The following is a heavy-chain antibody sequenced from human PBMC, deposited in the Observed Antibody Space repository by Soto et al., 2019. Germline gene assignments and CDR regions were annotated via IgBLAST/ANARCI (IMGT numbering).Heavy chain of an antibody. CDR2: IGPESGAT. CDR3: GRGRSGQIVVFY. J-gene: IGHJ4*02. V-gene: IGHV1-2*02. D-gene: IGHD1-26*01. CDR1: GYTFTGHY. Sequence: ASVKVSCKASGYTFTGHYIHWLRQAPEQGPEWMGEIGPESGATRYAQKFQGRVTMTRDTSITTVYMELKNLSPDDTAVYYCGRGRSGQIVVFYWGQGTPVTVSS.